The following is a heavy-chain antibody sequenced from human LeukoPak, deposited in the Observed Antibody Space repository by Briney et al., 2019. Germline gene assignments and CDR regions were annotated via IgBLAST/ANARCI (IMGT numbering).Heavy chain of an antibody. D-gene: IGHD3-22*01. CDR2: ISYDGSNK. CDR3: AKESGDYDSSGYGAFDI. J-gene: IGHJ3*02. CDR1: GFTFSSYG. Sequence: LSCAASGFTFSSYGMHWVRQAPGKGLEWVAVISYDGSNKYYADSVKGRFTISRDNSKNTLYLQMNSLRAEDTAVYYCAKESGDYDSSGYGAFDIWGQGTMVTVSS. V-gene: IGHV3-30*18.